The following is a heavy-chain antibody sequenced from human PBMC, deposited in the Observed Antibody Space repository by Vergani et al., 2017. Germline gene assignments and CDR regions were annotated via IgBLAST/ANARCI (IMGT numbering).Heavy chain of an antibody. CDR2: ISSSSSYI. J-gene: IGHJ3*02. CDR3: ARAKNRYCSSTSCHDAFDI. V-gene: IGHV3-21*01. CDR1: GFTFSSYS. Sequence: EVQLLESGGGLVQPGGSLRLSCAASGFTFSSYSMNWVRQAPGKGLEWVSSISSSSSYIYYADSVKGRFTISRDNAKNTLYLQMNSLRAEDTAVYYCARAKNRYCSSTSCHDAFDIWGQGTMVTVSS. D-gene: IGHD2-2*01.